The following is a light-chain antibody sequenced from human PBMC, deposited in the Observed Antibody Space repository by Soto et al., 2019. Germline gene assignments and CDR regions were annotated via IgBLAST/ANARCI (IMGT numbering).Light chain of an antibody. V-gene: IGLV1-40*01. J-gene: IGLJ2*01. Sequence: QAVVTQPPSVSGAPGQRVTISCTGSNSNIGAGYDVHWYQQLPGTAPKLLIYGNSNRPSGVPDRFSGSKSGTSASLAITGLQAEDEADYYCQSYDSSLSGPVLFGGGTQLTVL. CDR2: GNS. CDR1: NSNIGAGYD. CDR3: QSYDSSLSGPVL.